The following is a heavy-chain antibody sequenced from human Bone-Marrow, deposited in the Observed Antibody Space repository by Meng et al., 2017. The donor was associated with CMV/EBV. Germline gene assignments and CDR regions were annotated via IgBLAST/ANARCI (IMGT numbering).Heavy chain of an antibody. CDR2: TRNKANSYTT. J-gene: IGHJ4*01. V-gene: IGHV3-72*01. CDR1: GFTFSDHH. D-gene: IGHD3-10*01. CDR3: ATLQPQSVRGLIISNDY. Sequence: GESLKISWAASGFTFSDHHMDWVRQAPGKGLEWVGRTRNKANSYTTEYAASVKGRLTISRDDSKNSLHLQMNSLKTEDAAVYYCATLQPQSVRGLIISNDYWGQGTLVTFSS.